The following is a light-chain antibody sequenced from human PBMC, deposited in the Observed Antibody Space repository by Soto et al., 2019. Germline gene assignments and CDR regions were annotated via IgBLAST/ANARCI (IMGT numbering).Light chain of an antibody. V-gene: IGLV2-14*01. CDR1: SGDIGGYNY. CDR2: EVT. J-gene: IGLJ2*01. Sequence: QAASVSGSPGQSITISCTGTSGDIGGYNYVSWYQQHPGKAPKLLISEVTNRPSGVSNRFSGSKSGNTASLTISGLQSEDEADYYCSSYTTASTPVVFGGGTKVTVL. CDR3: SSYTTASTPVV.